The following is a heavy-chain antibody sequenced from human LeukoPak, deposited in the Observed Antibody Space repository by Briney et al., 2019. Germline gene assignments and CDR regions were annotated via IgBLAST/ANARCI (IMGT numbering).Heavy chain of an antibody. Sequence: GGSLRLSCAASGFTFSSYSMNWVRQAPGKGLEWVSSISSSSSYIYYADSVKGRFTISRDNAKNSLYLQMNSLRAEDTAVYYCARDSKSIAARHFGYWGQGTLVTVSS. V-gene: IGHV3-21*01. CDR3: ARDSKSIAARHFGY. CDR1: GFTFSSYS. J-gene: IGHJ4*02. D-gene: IGHD6-6*01. CDR2: ISSSSSYI.